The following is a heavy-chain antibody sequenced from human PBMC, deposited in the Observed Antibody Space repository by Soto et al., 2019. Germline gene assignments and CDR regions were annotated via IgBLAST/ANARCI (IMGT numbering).Heavy chain of an antibody. CDR3: ALGYCTNGVCPFDY. Sequence: ASVKVSCKASGYTFTGYYMHWVRQAPGQGLEWMGWINPNSGGTNYAQKFQGWVTMTRDTSISTAYMELSRLRSDDTAVYYCALGYCTNGVCPFDYWGQGTLVTVSS. CDR2: INPNSGGT. D-gene: IGHD2-8*01. V-gene: IGHV1-2*04. J-gene: IGHJ4*02. CDR1: GYTFTGYY.